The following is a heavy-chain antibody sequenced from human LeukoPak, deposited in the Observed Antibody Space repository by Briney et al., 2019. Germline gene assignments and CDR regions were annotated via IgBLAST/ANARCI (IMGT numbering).Heavy chain of an antibody. Sequence: SETLSLTCAVSGGSIGSGGYSWSWIRQPPGKGLEWIGYIYHSGGTYYNPSLKSRVTISVDRSKNQFSLKLSSVTAADTAVYYCATRPTNRDGYNFGAFDIWGQGTMVTVSS. CDR1: GGSIGSGGYS. CDR3: ATRPTNRDGYNFGAFDI. V-gene: IGHV4-30-2*01. J-gene: IGHJ3*02. CDR2: IYHSGGT. D-gene: IGHD5-24*01.